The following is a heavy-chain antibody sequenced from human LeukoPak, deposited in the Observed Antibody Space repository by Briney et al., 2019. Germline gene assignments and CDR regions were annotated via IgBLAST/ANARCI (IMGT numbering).Heavy chain of an antibody. CDR1: GASISSGDYH. V-gene: IGHV4-30-4*01. CDR3: ARGFGAGNYYGWFDP. J-gene: IGHJ5*02. Sequence: PSETLSLTCTVSGASISSGDYHWNWIRQPPGKGLKWIGFIHDSGSTYYNPSLKSRVSISRDMSKNQLSLMLSSVTAADTAVYYCARGFGAGNYYGWFDPWGQGTLVSVSS. D-gene: IGHD3-10*01. CDR2: IHDSGST.